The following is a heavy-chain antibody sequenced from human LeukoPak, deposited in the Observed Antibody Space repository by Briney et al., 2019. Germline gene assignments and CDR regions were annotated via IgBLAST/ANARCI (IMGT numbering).Heavy chain of an antibody. D-gene: IGHD4-17*01. CDR3: ATLDYGDPLGDY. CDR2: INPSGGST. Sequence: ASVKVSCKASGYTFTSYYMHWVRQAPGQGLEWMGIINPSGGSTSYAQKFQGRVTMTRDTSTGTVYMELSSLRSEDTAVYYCATLDYGDPLGDYWGQGTLVTVSS. CDR1: GYTFTSYY. V-gene: IGHV1-46*01. J-gene: IGHJ4*02.